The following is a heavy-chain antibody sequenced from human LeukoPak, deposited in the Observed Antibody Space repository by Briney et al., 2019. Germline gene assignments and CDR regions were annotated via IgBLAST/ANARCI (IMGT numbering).Heavy chain of an antibody. D-gene: IGHD6-13*01. CDR1: GFTVCSNY. CDR3: ARDLRIAAAATKGGSNYYYYYGMDV. Sequence: GGSLRLSCAASGFTVCSNYMSWVRQAPGKGLVWVSVIYSGGSTYYADSVEGRFTISRHNSKNTLYLQMNSLRAEDTAVYYCARDLRIAAAATKGGSNYYYYYGMDVWGQGTTVTVSS. J-gene: IGHJ6*02. CDR2: IYSGGST. V-gene: IGHV3-53*04.